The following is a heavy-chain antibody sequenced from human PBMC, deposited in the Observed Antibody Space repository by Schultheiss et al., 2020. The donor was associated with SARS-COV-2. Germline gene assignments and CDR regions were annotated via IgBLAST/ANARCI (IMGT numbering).Heavy chain of an antibody. D-gene: IGHD5-12*01. Sequence: SVKVSCKAFGDTFTRYAISWVRQAPGQGLEWMGGSIPIFGTANYTQKFQGRVTITADESTSTAYMELSSLRSEDTAVYYCASGYVDIVATIRGYWNGFDYWGQGTLVTVSS. J-gene: IGHJ4*02. V-gene: IGHV1-69*13. CDR2: SIPIFGTA. CDR1: GDTFTRYA. CDR3: ASGYVDIVATIRGYWNGFDY.